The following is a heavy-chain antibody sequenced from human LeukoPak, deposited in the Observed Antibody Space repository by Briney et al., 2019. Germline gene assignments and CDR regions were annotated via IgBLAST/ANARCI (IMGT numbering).Heavy chain of an antibody. CDR2: ITGNGVST. Sequence: GGSLRLSCAASGFTFGSCWMNWVRQTPGKGLEWVSTITGNGVSTYYADSVEGRFTISRDNSKNTLYLQMNSLRAEDTAVYYCAKERYGGYYFDYWGQGTLVTVSS. CDR1: GFTFGSCW. V-gene: IGHV3-23*01. D-gene: IGHD4-23*01. J-gene: IGHJ4*02. CDR3: AKERYGGYYFDY.